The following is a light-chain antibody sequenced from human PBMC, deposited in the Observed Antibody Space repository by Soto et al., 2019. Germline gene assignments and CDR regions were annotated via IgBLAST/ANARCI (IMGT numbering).Light chain of an antibody. Sequence: DIQMTQAPSSVFASVGDRVTITCRASQGIGTWSAWYQQKPRKPPSLLIYAASTLHSAAPSRCTGRGSGTDFTRTITSLQPEELATYYCLHSTSLPITLGQGTRL. CDR2: AAS. J-gene: IGKJ5*01. V-gene: IGKV1D-12*01. CDR1: QGIGTW. CDR3: LHSTSLPIT.